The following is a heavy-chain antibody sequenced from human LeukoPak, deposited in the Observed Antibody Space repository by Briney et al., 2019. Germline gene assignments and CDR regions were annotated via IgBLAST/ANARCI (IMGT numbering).Heavy chain of an antibody. Sequence: GGSLRLSCAASGFTFSSYEMNWVRQAPGKGLEWLSYIFGSGSTTQYADSGRDRFTISRDNDKNAVYLQMNSLRADDTAIYYCVRDRGGAYSGDNLFDPWGQGTLVTVSS. CDR2: IFGSGSTT. D-gene: IGHD2-21*01. CDR1: GFTFSSYE. V-gene: IGHV3-48*03. CDR3: VRDRGGAYSGDNLFDP. J-gene: IGHJ5*02.